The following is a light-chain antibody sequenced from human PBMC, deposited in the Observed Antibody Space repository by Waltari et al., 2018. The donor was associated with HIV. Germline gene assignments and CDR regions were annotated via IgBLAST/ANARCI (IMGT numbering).Light chain of an antibody. V-gene: IGKV4-1*01. CDR1: QSVLYSSNNKNY. CDR2: WAS. CDR3: QQYYSTPRT. J-gene: IGKJ1*01. Sequence: IVMTQSPDSLAVSLGARATITCRSSQSVLYSSNNKNYLAWYQQKPGQPPKLPIYWASTRESGVPDRFSGSGSGTDFTLTISSLQAEDVAVYYCQQYYSTPRTFGQGTKVEIK.